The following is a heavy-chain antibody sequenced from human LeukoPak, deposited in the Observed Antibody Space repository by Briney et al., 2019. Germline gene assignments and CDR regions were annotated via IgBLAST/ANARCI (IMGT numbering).Heavy chain of an antibody. CDR2: ISYSGTT. V-gene: IGHV4-59*01. D-gene: IGHD4-17*01. J-gene: IGHJ4*02. CDR1: GDPISSYY. Sequence: SETLSLTRTVSGDPISSYYWSWIRQPPGKGLEWIGYISYSGTTNYNPSLRSRVTISLDTSKNQFSLKLTSVTAADTAVYYCARDPAKYGDYDYWGQGTLVTVSS. CDR3: ARDPAKYGDYDY.